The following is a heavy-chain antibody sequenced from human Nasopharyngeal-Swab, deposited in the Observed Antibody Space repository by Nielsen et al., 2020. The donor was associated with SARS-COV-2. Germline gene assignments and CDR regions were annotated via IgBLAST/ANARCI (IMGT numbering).Heavy chain of an antibody. CDR3: ARGAWFGEFNWFDP. D-gene: IGHD3-10*01. V-gene: IGHV2-70*01. CDR2: IDWDDDK. Sequence: PGKALEWPALIDWDDDKYYSTSLKTRLTISKDTSKNQVVLTMTNMDPVDTATYYCARGAWFGEFNWFDPWGQGTLVTVSS. J-gene: IGHJ5*02.